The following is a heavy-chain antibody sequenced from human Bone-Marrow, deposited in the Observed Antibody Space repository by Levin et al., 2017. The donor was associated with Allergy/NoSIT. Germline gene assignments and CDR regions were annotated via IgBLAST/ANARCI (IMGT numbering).Heavy chain of an antibody. J-gene: IGHJ6*03. D-gene: IGHD3-10*01. CDR2: IYYSGST. CDR3: ARLIDSGSEVWGFYYYMDV. CDR1: GDSISNHY. V-gene: IGHV4-59*08. Sequence: PSETLSLTCSVSGDSISNHYWTWIRQPPGKGLEWIGYIYYSGSTNYNPSLKSRVTMSVDTSNNQFSLKLNSVTAADTAVYFCARLIDSGSEVWGFYYYMDVWGKGTTVTVSS.